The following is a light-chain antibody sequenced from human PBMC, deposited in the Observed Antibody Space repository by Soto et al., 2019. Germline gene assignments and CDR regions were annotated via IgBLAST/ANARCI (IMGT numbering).Light chain of an antibody. Sequence: DIPMTQSPSSLSASVGDRVTITCRASQDIRTYLNWYQQKPGKAPKLLIYTASNLQSGVPSRLSGSGSGTDFTLTISSLQPEDFATYYCQQSYNALTFGGGTKVEIK. J-gene: IGKJ4*01. V-gene: IGKV1-39*01. CDR1: QDIRTY. CDR3: QQSYNALT. CDR2: TAS.